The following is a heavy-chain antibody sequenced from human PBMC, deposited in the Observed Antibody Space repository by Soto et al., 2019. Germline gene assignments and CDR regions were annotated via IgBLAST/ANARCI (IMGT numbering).Heavy chain of an antibody. Sequence: VASVKVSCKASGYTFTGYYMHWVRQAPGQGLEWMGWINPNSGGTNYAQKFQGRVTMTRDTSISTAYMELSRLRSDDTAVYYCARDGAARIAAAGYYYYGMDVWG. CDR1: GYTFTGYY. D-gene: IGHD6-13*01. CDR3: ARDGAARIAAAGYYYYGMDV. J-gene: IGHJ6*02. V-gene: IGHV1-2*02. CDR2: INPNSGGT.